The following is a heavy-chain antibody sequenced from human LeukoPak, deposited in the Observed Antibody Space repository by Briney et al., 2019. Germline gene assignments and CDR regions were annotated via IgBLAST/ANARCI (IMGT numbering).Heavy chain of an antibody. CDR2: IKQDGSEK. J-gene: IGHJ4*02. V-gene: IGHV3-7*01. Sequence: GSLRLSCAASGFTFSSYWMSWVRQAPGKGLEWVANIKQDGSEKYYVDSVKGRFTISRDNAKNSLYLQMNSLRAEDTAVYYCARGLTDYYDSSGYYPPGYWGQGTLVTVSS. CDR1: GFTFSSYW. D-gene: IGHD3-22*01. CDR3: ARGLTDYYDSSGYYPPGY.